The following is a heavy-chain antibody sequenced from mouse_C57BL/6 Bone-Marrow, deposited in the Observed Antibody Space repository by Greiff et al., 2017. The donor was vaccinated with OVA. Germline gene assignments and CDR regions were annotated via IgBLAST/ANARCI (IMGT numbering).Heavy chain of an antibody. J-gene: IGHJ3*01. Sequence: QVQLQQPGAELVRPGTSVKLSCKASGYTFTSYWMHWVKQRPGQGLEWIGVIDPSDSYTNYNQKFKGKATLTVDTSSSTAYMQLSSLTSEDSAVYYCARSELGVFAYWGQGTLVTVSA. CDR3: ARSELGVFAY. CDR1: GYTFTSYW. CDR2: IDPSDSYT. D-gene: IGHD4-1*01. V-gene: IGHV1-59*01.